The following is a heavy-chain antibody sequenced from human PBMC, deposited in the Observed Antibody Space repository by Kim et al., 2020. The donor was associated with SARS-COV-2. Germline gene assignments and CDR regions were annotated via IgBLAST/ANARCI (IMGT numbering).Heavy chain of an antibody. V-gene: IGHV1-69*13. CDR1: GGTFSSYA. J-gene: IGHJ4*02. CDR2: IIPFFGTT. CDR3: ARASSPGIVVFAPSW. D-gene: IGHD2-21*01. Sequence: SVKVSCKASGGTFSSYAISWVRQAPGQGLEWMGGIIPFFGTTNYAQMFQGRVTITADDSTSTAYMELSSLRSEDTAVYYCARASSPGIVVFAPSWWGQG.